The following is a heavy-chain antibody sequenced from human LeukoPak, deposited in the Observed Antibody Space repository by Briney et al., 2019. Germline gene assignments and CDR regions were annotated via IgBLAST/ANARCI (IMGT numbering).Heavy chain of an antibody. V-gene: IGHV3-33*01. Sequence: GGSLRLSCAASGFTFSSYGMHWVRQAPGKGPEWVAVIWYDGSNKYYADSVKGRFTISRDNSKNTLYLQMNSLRAEDTAVYYCARDLDGGMDVWGQGTTVTVSS. CDR2: IWYDGSNK. CDR3: ARDLDGGMDV. CDR1: GFTFSSYG. J-gene: IGHJ6*02. D-gene: IGHD1-1*01.